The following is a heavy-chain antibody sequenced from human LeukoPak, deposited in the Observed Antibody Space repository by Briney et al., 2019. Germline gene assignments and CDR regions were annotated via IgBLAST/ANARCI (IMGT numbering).Heavy chain of an antibody. V-gene: IGHV4-34*01. CDR2: INHSGST. J-gene: IGHJ5*02. Sequence: SETLSLTCAVYGGSFSGYYWSWIRQPPGKGLEWIGEINHSGSTNYNPSLKSRVTTSVDTSKNQFSLKLSSVTAADTAVYYCARVSRNYYDSSGYYYANWFDPWGQGTLVTVSS. CDR1: GGSFSGYY. CDR3: ARVSRNYYDSSGYYYANWFDP. D-gene: IGHD3-22*01.